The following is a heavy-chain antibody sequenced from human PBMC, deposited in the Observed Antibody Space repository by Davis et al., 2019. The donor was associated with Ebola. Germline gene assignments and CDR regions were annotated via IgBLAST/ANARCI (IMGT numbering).Heavy chain of an antibody. CDR3: ARTRGYSGFFGDYYSYGMDV. Sequence: SGPTLVKPTQTLTLTCTLSGLSLRSFGMCVSWIRQPPGQALEWLARIDWNDDKYYATSLKTRLTISKDTSKNQVVLTMTNMDPVDIGTYYCARTRGYSGFFGDYYSYGMDVWGQGTTVTVSS. J-gene: IGHJ6*02. CDR1: GLSLRSFGMC. D-gene: IGHD5-12*01. V-gene: IGHV2-70*11. CDR2: IDWNDDK.